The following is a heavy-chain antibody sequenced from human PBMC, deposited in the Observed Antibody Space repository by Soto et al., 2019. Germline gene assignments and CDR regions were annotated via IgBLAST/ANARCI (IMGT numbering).Heavy chain of an antibody. V-gene: IGHV1-46*01. J-gene: IGHJ4*02. D-gene: IGHD6-13*01. Sequence: ASVKVSCKASGYTFTNHYIHWVRQGPGQGPEWMGTINPSGGNQDYETKFKGRVTLTSDTPTSTVYMELRSLKSQDTAVYYCVRDSGAKLSSSWGQGTMVTVSS. CDR3: VRDSGAKLSSS. CDR1: GYTFTNHY. CDR2: INPSGGNQ.